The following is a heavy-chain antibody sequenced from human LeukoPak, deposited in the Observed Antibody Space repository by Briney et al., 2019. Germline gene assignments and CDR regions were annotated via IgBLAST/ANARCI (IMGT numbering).Heavy chain of an antibody. D-gene: IGHD6-19*01. CDR2: INSDGSST. V-gene: IGHV3-74*01. J-gene: IGHJ3*02. CDR3: AKDYTSGWFKAAFDI. Sequence: GGSLRLSCAASGFTFSSYWMHWVRQAPGKGLVWVSRINSDGSSTSYADSVKGRFTISRDNAKNTLYLQMNSLRAEDTAVYYCAKDYTSGWFKAAFDIWGQGTMVTVSS. CDR1: GFTFSSYW.